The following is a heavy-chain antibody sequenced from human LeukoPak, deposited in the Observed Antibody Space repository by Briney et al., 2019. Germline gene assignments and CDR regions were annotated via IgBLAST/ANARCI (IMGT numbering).Heavy chain of an antibody. CDR3: ARQGPYDYVWGSYPPFDY. D-gene: IGHD3-16*02. CDR1: DSSISSYY. CDR2: IYTSGST. J-gene: IGHJ4*02. V-gene: IGHV4-4*07. Sequence: PSETLSLTCTVSDSSISSYYWSWIRQPAGKGLEWIGRIYTSGSTNYNPSLKSRVTMSVDTSKNQFSLKLSSVTAADTAVYYCARQGPYDYVWGSYPPFDYWGQGTLVTVSS.